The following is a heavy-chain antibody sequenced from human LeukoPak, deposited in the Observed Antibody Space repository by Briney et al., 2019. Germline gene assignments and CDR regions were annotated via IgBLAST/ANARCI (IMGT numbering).Heavy chain of an antibody. CDR1: GGAFSSYA. V-gene: IGHV1-69*05. D-gene: IGHD2-2*01. CDR3: ARGRGYCSSASCYGAFDI. Sequence: SVKVSCKASGGAFSSYAISWVRQAPRQGLEWMGGIIPIFGTANYAQKFQGRVTITTDESTSTAYMELSSLRSEDTAVYYCARGRGYCSSASCYGAFDIWGQGTMVTVSS. J-gene: IGHJ3*02. CDR2: IIPIFGTA.